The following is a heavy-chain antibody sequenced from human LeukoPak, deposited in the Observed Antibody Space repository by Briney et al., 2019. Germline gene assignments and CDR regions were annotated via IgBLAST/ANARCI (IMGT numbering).Heavy chain of an antibody. J-gene: IGHJ4*02. CDR2: IRQDGGTM. Sequence: GGSLRLSCAASGFTFNNVWMSWVRQAPGKGLEWVANIRQDGGTMSYVDSVKGRFTISRDNAKNSLYLQMSSLRAEDTAVYYCVRDRGFGADDYWGQGTLVTVSS. D-gene: IGHD3-10*01. V-gene: IGHV3-7*01. CDR1: GFTFNNVW. CDR3: VRDRGFGADDY.